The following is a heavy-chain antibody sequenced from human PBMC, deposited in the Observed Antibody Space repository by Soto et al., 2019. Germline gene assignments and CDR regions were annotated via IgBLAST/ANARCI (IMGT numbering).Heavy chain of an antibody. Sequence: EVQLVESGGGLVQPGGSLRLSCAASGFTVSNNYMNWVRQAPGKGLQWVSVIYSGDSTYYADSVTGRFTISRDHTENTLHLQMNRLRVEDTAVYYCERGGRGVAQSPLVYWGQGTLVTVSS. CDR3: ERGGRGVAQSPLVY. D-gene: IGHD1-26*01. CDR1: GFTVSNNY. J-gene: IGHJ4*02. V-gene: IGHV3-66*01. CDR2: IYSGDST.